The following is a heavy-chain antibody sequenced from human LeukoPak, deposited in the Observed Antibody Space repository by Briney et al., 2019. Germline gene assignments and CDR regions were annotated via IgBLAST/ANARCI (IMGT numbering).Heavy chain of an antibody. CDR2: INHRGGT. J-gene: IGHJ3*02. CDR1: GGSFSGFY. V-gene: IGHV4-34*01. Sequence: SQTLSLTCAVYGGSFSGFYWSWIRQPPGRGLEWIGEINHRGGTNYNPSLKSRVTISVDTSKNQFSLKLSSVTAADTAVYYCARARSRRGYYDSSGCYSFRACDIWGQGTMVTVSS. D-gene: IGHD3-22*01. CDR3: ARARSRRGYYDSSGCYSFRACDI.